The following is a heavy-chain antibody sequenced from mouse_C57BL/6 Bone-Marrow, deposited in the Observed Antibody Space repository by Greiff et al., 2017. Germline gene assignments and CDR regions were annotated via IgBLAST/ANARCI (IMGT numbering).Heavy chain of an antibody. D-gene: IGHD2-1*01. Sequence: EVKLQESGPGLVKPSQSLSLTCSVTGYSITSGYYWNWIRQFPGNKLEWMGYISYDGSNNYNPSLKNRISITRDTSKNQFFLKLNSVTTEDTATYYCAREYGNYFAYWGQGTLVTVSA. J-gene: IGHJ3*01. CDR2: ISYDGSN. CDR1: GYSITSGYY. V-gene: IGHV3-6*01. CDR3: AREYGNYFAY.